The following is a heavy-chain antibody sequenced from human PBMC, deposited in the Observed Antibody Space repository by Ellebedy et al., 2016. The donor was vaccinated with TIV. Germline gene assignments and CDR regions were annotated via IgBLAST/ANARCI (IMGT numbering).Heavy chain of an antibody. J-gene: IGHJ4*02. D-gene: IGHD4-17*01. Sequence: PGGSLRLSCAASGFIFSTYTMTWVRQAPGKGLEWVSAMSASGGNTYYADSVKGRFTISRDNSKNTLYLQMNSLRAADTAVYYCAKDLYGDYVVDYWGQGTLVTVSS. CDR1: GFIFSTYT. CDR3: AKDLYGDYVVDY. CDR2: MSASGGNT. V-gene: IGHV3-23*01.